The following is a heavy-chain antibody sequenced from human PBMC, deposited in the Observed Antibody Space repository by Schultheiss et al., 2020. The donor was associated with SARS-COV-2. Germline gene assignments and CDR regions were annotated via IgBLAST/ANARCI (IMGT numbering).Heavy chain of an antibody. Sequence: SETLSLTCAVYGGSFSGYYWSWIRQPPGKGLEWIGEINHSGSTNYNPSLKSRVTISVDTSKNQFSLKLSSVTAADTAVYYCAREDYSNSYWGQGTLVTVSS. CDR2: INHSGST. CDR3: AREDYSNSY. CDR1: GGSFSGYY. D-gene: IGHD4-11*01. V-gene: IGHV4-34*01. J-gene: IGHJ4*02.